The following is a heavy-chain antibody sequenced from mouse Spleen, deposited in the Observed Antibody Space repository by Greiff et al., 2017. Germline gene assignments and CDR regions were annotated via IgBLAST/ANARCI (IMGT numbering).Heavy chain of an antibody. Sequence: EVRLVESGGGLVQPGGSLSLSCAASGFTFTDYYMSWVRQPPGKALEWLGFIRNKANGYTTEYSASVKGRFTISRDNSQSILYLQMNALRAEDSATYYCARFYYDYFDYWGQGTTLTVSS. CDR1: GFTFTDYY. CDR2: IRNKANGYTT. J-gene: IGHJ2*01. D-gene: IGHD2-4*01. V-gene: IGHV7-3*01. CDR3: ARFYYDYFDY.